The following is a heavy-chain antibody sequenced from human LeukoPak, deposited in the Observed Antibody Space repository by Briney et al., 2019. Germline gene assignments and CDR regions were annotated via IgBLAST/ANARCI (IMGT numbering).Heavy chain of an antibody. D-gene: IGHD2-15*01. Sequence: GGSLRLSCTASGFTFSSYSMNWVRQAPGKGLEWVSSISSSSSYIYYADSVKGRFTISRDNAKNSLYLQMNSLRAEDTAVYYCARASLGYCSGGSCYSGVGFFDYWGQGTLVTVSS. J-gene: IGHJ4*02. CDR3: ARASLGYCSGGSCYSGVGFFDY. V-gene: IGHV3-21*01. CDR2: ISSSSSYI. CDR1: GFTFSSYS.